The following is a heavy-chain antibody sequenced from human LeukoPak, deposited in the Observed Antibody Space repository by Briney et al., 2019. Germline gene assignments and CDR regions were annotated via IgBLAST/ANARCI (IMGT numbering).Heavy chain of an antibody. CDR3: ARGPKSYDSSGYPLPLYYYYYMDV. CDR1: GYTFTSYG. V-gene: IGHV1-18*01. Sequence: GASVKVSCKASGYTFTSYGISWVRQAPGQGLEWMGWISAYNGNTNYAQKLQGRVTMTRDMSTSTVYMELSSLRSEDTAVYYCARGPKSYDSSGYPLPLYYYYYMDVWGKGTTVTVSS. CDR2: ISAYNGNT. D-gene: IGHD3-22*01. J-gene: IGHJ6*03.